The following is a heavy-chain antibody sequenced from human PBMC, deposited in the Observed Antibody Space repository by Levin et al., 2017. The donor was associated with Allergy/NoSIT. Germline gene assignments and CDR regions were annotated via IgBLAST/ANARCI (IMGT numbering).Heavy chain of an antibody. J-gene: IGHJ4*02. CDR3: AKVPLVGTGFS. D-gene: IGHD6-13*01. V-gene: IGHV3-30*18. CDR2: ISHDGSKK. CDR1: GFKFSNHG. Sequence: QAGGSLRLSCTGSGFKFSNHGMHWLRQAPGKGLEWVAVISHDGSKKKFVDSVKGRFTISRDNSKNTLFLQMNSLRAEDTAVYYCAKVPLVGTGFSWGQGTLVTVSS.